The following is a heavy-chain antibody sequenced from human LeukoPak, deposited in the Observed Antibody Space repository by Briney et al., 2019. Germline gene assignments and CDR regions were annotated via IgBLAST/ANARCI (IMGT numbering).Heavy chain of an antibody. CDR2: IIPIFGTA. CDR1: GGTFSSYA. CDR3: ARGGYCSGGSCYWGFVLLDY. D-gene: IGHD2-15*01. Sequence: SVKVSCKASGGTFSSYAISWVRQAPGQGLEWMGGIIPIFGTANYAQKFQGRVTITADESTSTAYMELSSLRSEDTAVYYCARGGYCSGGSCYWGFVLLDYWGQGTLVTVSS. J-gene: IGHJ4*02. V-gene: IGHV1-69*13.